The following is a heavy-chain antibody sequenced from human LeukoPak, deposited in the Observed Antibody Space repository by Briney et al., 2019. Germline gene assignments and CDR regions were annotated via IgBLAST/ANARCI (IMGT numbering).Heavy chain of an antibody. Sequence: SETLSLTCTVPGGSISTSNYYWGWIRQPPGKGLEWIGNIFYSGSTYYSLSLKSRVTISLDTSRNQFSLKLNSVTAADTAVYYCARDAYDSSGYSFDYWGQGTLVTVSS. CDR2: IFYSGST. CDR3: ARDAYDSSGYSFDY. D-gene: IGHD3-22*01. J-gene: IGHJ4*02. CDR1: GGSISTSNYY. V-gene: IGHV4-39*07.